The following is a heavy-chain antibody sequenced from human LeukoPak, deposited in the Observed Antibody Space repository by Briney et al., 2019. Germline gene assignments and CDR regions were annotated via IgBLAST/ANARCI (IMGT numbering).Heavy chain of an antibody. J-gene: IGHJ4*02. Sequence: GGSLRLSCAASGFTFSSYWMTWVRQAPGKGLEWVANIKEDGSEKYYVDSVKGRFTISRDNAKNSLYLQMNSLRAEDTAVYYCARTRGVGLRSEHYFDYWGQGTLVTASS. V-gene: IGHV3-7*01. CDR1: GFTFSSYW. CDR2: IKEDGSEK. CDR3: ARTRGVGLRSEHYFDY. D-gene: IGHD4-17*01.